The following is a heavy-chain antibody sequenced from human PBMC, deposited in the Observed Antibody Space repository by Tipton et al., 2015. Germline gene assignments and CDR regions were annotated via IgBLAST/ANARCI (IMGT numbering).Heavy chain of an antibody. V-gene: IGHV4-34*01. Sequence: TLSLTCSLSGGSFYTYYGTWIRQPPGQGLEWIGEIYHSGTTNYNPSLRGRFTISLRTSKNQLSLKVDSVTAADTAIYYCARGGSPIMEMAYHHYGLDVWGQGTTVTVSS. CDR2: IYHSGTT. D-gene: IGHD5-24*01. CDR3: ARGGSPIMEMAYHHYGLDV. J-gene: IGHJ6*02. CDR1: GGSFYTYY.